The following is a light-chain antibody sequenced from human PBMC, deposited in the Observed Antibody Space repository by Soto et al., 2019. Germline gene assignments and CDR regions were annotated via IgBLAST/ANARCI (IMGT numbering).Light chain of an antibody. CDR1: QSVSSSY. Sequence: EIVLTQSPGTLSLSPGERATLSCRDSQSVSSSYLAWYQQKPGQPPRLLIYGASSRATGIPDRFSGSGSGTDFTLTISRLEPEDFAVYYCQQYGRGAFGQGTKVDIK. CDR3: QQYGRGA. J-gene: IGKJ1*01. V-gene: IGKV3-20*01. CDR2: GAS.